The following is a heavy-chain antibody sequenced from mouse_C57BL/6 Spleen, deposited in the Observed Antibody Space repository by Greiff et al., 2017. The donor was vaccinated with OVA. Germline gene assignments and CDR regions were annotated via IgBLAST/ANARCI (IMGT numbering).Heavy chain of an antibody. CDR1: GYTFTSYW. D-gene: IGHD2-4*01. Sequence: VQLQQPGAELVKPGASVKLSCKASGYTFTSYWMHWVKQRPGRGLEWIGRIDPNSGGTKYNEKFKSKATLTVDKPSSTAYMQLSSLTSEDSAVYYGARNYYDYDEGSWACDYWGQGTTLTVSS. V-gene: IGHV1-72*01. CDR3: ARNYYDYDEGSWACDY. CDR2: IDPNSGGT. J-gene: IGHJ2*01.